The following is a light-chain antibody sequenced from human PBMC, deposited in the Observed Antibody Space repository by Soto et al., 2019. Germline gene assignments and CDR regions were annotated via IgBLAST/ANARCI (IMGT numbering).Light chain of an antibody. CDR1: SGHSRNV. Sequence: QAVVTQSPSASASLGASVKLTCILSSGHSRNVIAWHQQQPEKGPRYLMKLNSDGSHSKGDGIPDRFSGSSSGAERYLIISSLQSEDEADYYCQTWGTDIHVEFGGGTQLTVL. CDR3: QTWGTDIHVE. V-gene: IGLV4-69*02. CDR2: LNSDGSH. J-gene: IGLJ2*01.